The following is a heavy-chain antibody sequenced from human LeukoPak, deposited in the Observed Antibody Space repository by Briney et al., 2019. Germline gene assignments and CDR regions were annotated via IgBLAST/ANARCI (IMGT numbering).Heavy chain of an antibody. D-gene: IGHD5-18*01. J-gene: IGHJ3*02. CDR3: ARADTAMAPYAFDI. Sequence: SVKVSCKASGGTFSSYAINWVRQAPGQGREWMGRIITISGTANYAQKFQGRVTITTDESTSTAHMELSSLRSDDTAVYYCARADTAMAPYAFDIWGQGTMVTVSS. CDR2: IITISGTA. CDR1: GGTFSSYA. V-gene: IGHV1-69*05.